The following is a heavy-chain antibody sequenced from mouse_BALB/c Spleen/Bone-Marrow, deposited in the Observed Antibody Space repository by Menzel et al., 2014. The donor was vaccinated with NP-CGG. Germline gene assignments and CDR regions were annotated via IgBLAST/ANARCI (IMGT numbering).Heavy chain of an antibody. CDR1: GFNIKDTY. CDR3: VRAARTFDY. D-gene: IGHD3-1*01. Sequence: VQLKQSGAELVKPGASVKLSCTASGFNIKDTYIHWVKQRPEQGLEWIGRIDPANADTKYGPKFQGKATITADTSSNTVYLQFISLTSEDTAIYYCVRAARTFDYWGQGTTLTVS. J-gene: IGHJ2*01. V-gene: IGHV14-3*02. CDR2: IDPANADT.